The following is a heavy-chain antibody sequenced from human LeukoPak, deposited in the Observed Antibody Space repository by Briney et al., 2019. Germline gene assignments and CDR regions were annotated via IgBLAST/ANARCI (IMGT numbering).Heavy chain of an antibody. CDR3: ARAAYSSTWYSRYFDL. V-gene: IGHV3-30*03. CDR2: ISYDGSNK. Sequence: GGSQRLSCAASGFTFSSYGMHWVRQAPVKGLEWVAVISYDGSNKYYADSVKGRFTISRDNSKNTLYLQMNSLRAEDAAVYYCARAAYSSTWYSRYFDLWGRGTLVTVSS. CDR1: GFTFSSYG. J-gene: IGHJ2*01. D-gene: IGHD6-13*01.